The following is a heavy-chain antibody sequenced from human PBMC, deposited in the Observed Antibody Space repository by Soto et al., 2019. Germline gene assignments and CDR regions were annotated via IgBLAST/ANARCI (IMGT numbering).Heavy chain of an antibody. CDR3: ARASPPTPAQYHYYYGMDV. J-gene: IGHJ6*02. CDR2: INPNSGGT. D-gene: IGHD2-2*01. Sequence: QVQLVQSGAEVKKPGASVKVSCKASGYTFTGYYMHWVRQAPGQGLEWMGWINPNSGGTNYAQKFQGLVTMTRDTSISTAYMELSRLRSDDTAVYYCARASPPTPAQYHYYYGMDVWGQGTTVTVSS. V-gene: IGHV1-2*04. CDR1: GYTFTGYY.